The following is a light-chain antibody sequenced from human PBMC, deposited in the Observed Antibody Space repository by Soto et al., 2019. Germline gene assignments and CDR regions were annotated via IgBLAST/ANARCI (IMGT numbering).Light chain of an antibody. J-gene: IGKJ4*01. CDR1: QSVSSN. CDR2: GVS. CDR3: QQYNNWPVLT. Sequence: EMVMTQSPGTLSVSPGATAILSCRASQSVSSNLAWYQQKPGQAPRLLIYGVSTRATGIPPRFSGSGSGTEFTLTISRLQSEDIAVYYCQQYNNWPVLTFGGGTKVDIK. V-gene: IGKV3-15*01.